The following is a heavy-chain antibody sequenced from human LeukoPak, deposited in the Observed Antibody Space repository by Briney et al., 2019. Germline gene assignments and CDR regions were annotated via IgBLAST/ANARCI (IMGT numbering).Heavy chain of an antibody. CDR2: INPNSGGT. D-gene: IGHD2-2*01. Sequence: ASVKVSCKASGYTFTGYYMHWVRQAPGQGLEWMGWINPNSGGTNYAQKFQGRVTMTRDTSISTAYMELSRLRSDDTAVYYCARVGAMNYYYYMDVWGKGTTVTVSS. CDR1: GYTFTGYY. J-gene: IGHJ6*03. CDR3: ARVGAMNYYYYMDV. V-gene: IGHV1-2*02.